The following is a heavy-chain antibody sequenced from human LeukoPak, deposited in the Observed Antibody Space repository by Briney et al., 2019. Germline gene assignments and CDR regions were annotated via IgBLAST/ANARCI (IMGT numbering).Heavy chain of an antibody. J-gene: IGHJ4*02. V-gene: IGHV3-48*01. CDR2: ISSSSTI. CDR1: GFTFSSYS. D-gene: IGHD3-9*01. Sequence: GGSLRLSCAASGFTFSSYSMNWVRQAPGKGLEWVSYISSSSTIYYADSVKGRFTISRDNAKNSLYLQMNSLRAEDTAVYYCARGSDMGNYWGQGTLVTVSS. CDR3: ARGSDMGNY.